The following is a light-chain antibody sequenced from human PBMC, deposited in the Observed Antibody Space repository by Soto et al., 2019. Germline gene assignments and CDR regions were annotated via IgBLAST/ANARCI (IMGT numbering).Light chain of an antibody. J-gene: IGKJ2*01. CDR1: QSVNSSS. CDR2: SAS. CDR3: QQYGSSPRYT. V-gene: IGKV3-20*01. Sequence: ERVLTLSPGTLSLSPGERETLSRSASQSVNSSSLAWYQQKPGQAPRLLLYSASSRASGIPDRFSGSGSGTDFTLTISSLEPEDFAVYFCQQYGSSPRYTFGQGTKVEIK.